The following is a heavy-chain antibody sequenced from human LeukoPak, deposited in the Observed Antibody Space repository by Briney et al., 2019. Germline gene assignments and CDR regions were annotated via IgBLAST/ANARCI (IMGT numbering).Heavy chain of an antibody. Sequence: PSETLSLTCTVSGGSISSSSYYWGWIRQPPGKGLEWIGSIYYSGSTYYNPSLKSRVTISVDTSKNQLSLKLSSVTAADTAVYYCARGGYYYDSSGYQSTFDFWGQGTLVTVSS. CDR1: GGSISSSSYY. D-gene: IGHD3-22*01. V-gene: IGHV4-39*07. J-gene: IGHJ4*02. CDR3: ARGGYYYDSSGYQSTFDF. CDR2: IYYSGST.